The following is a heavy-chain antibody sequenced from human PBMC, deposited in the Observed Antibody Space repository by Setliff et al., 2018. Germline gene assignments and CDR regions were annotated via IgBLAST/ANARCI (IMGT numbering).Heavy chain of an antibody. CDR3: ARGRGVVVSSWFDP. CDR2: IYWDDDK. D-gene: IGHD2-2*01. J-gene: IGHJ5*02. V-gene: IGHV2-5*02. Sequence: SGPTLVNPTQTLTLTCTFSGFSLSTSGVGVGWIRQPPGKALEWLALIYWDDDKRYSPSLKSRLTITKDTSKNQLVFTMPNMDPVDTATYYCARGRGVVVSSWFDPWGQGTLVTVSS. CDR1: GFSLSTSGVG.